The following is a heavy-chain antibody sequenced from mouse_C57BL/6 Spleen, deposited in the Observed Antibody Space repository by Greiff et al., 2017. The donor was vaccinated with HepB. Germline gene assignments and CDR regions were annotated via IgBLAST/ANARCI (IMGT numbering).Heavy chain of an antibody. J-gene: IGHJ2*01. D-gene: IGHD2-2*01. CDR3: EGTMVTTYYFDY. CDR2: ISYDGSN. V-gene: IGHV3-6*01. Sequence: EVKLEESGPGLVKPSQSLSLTCSVTGYSITSGYYWNWIRQFPGNKLEWMGYISYDGSNNYNPSLKNRISITRDTSKNQFFLKLNSVTTEDTATYYCEGTMVTTYYFDYWGQGTTLTVSS. CDR1: GYSITSGYY.